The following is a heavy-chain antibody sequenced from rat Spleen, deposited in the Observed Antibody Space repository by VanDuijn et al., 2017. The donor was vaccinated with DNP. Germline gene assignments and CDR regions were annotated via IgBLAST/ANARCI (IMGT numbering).Heavy chain of an antibody. CDR2: IIKDSSTI. Sequence: EVKVEESGGGLVQPGMSVKLSCTTSGFTFSDYWMEWVRQAPGKGLEWIGEIIKDSSTINYIPSLKDKFSISRDNAQNTLYLQMDSLRSEDTATYYCATGKEFGVPFDYWGQGVTVTVSS. CDR1: GFTFSDYW. CDR3: ATGKEFGVPFDY. J-gene: IGHJ2*01. V-gene: IGHV4-2*01. D-gene: IGHD4-3*01.